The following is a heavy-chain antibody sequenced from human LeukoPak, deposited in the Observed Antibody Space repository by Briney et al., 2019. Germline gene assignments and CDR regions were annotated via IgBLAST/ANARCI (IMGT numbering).Heavy chain of an antibody. Sequence: GGSLRLSCAASGFTFSSYGMHWVRQAPGKGLEWVAVIWSEGSNKYYADSVKGRFTISGDNSKNTLYLQMNSLRAEDTAVYYCARAEVPAAVKSGAFDIWGQGTMVTVSS. D-gene: IGHD2-2*01. CDR1: GFTFSSYG. J-gene: IGHJ3*02. CDR3: ARAEVPAAVKSGAFDI. V-gene: IGHV3-33*01. CDR2: IWSEGSNK.